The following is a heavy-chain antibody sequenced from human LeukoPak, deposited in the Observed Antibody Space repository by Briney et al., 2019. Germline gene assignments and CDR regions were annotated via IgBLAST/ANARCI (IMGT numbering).Heavy chain of an antibody. CDR1: GVSISSYY. J-gene: IGHJ3*02. Sequence: SETLSLTCTVSGVSISSYYWSWVRQPPGKGLEWVGDIYYSGSTNYNPSLKSRVTISVDTSKNQFSLKLSSVTAADTAVYYCASPLADYYDSSGGYAFDIWGQGTMVTVSS. D-gene: IGHD3-22*01. V-gene: IGHV4-59*01. CDR2: IYYSGST. CDR3: ASPLADYYDSSGGYAFDI.